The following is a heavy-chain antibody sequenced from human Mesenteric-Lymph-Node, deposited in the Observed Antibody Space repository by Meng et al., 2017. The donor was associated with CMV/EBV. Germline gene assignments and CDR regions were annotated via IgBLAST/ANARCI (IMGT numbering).Heavy chain of an antibody. CDR2: IYYSGNT. Sequence: GSLRLSCSVSGGSISSDYWSWIRQTPAKGLEWIGYIYYSGNTNYNPSLKSRVTMSVDTSKNQFSLKLSSVTAADTAVYYCARVATMVRGVIWYFDYWGQGTLVTVSS. D-gene: IGHD3-10*01. J-gene: IGHJ4*02. V-gene: IGHV4-59*01. CDR3: ARVATMVRGVIWYFDY. CDR1: GGSISSDY.